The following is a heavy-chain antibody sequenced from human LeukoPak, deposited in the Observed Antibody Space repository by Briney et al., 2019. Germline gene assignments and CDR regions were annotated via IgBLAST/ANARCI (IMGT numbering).Heavy chain of an antibody. Sequence: ASVKVSCKASGYTFTSYYMHWVRQAPGQGLEWMGIVNPSGGSTSYAQKFQGRVTMTRDTSTSTVYMELSSLRSEDTAVYYCARVYGGNFSFDYWGQGTLVTVSS. D-gene: IGHD4-23*01. CDR3: ARVYGGNFSFDY. V-gene: IGHV1-46*01. J-gene: IGHJ4*02. CDR1: GYTFTSYY. CDR2: VNPSGGST.